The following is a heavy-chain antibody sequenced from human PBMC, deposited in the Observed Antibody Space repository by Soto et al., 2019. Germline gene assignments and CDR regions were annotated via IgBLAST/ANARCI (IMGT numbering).Heavy chain of an antibody. J-gene: IGHJ6*02. CDR3: ARETYSGYDDYYYYGMDV. D-gene: IGHD5-12*01. CDR2: INPSGGST. CDR1: GYTFTIYY. Sequence: ASVKVSCKASGYTFTIYYMHWVRQAPGQGLEWMGIINPSGGSTSYAQKFQGRVTMTRDTSISTAYMELSRLRSDDTAVYYCARETYSGYDDYYYYGMDVWGQGTTVTVSS. V-gene: IGHV1-46*01.